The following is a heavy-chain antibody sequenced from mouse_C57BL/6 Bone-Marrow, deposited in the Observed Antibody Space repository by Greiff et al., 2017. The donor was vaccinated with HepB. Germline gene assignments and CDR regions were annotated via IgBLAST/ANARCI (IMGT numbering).Heavy chain of an antibody. CDR3: ARAPGTWFAY. V-gene: IGHV1-82*01. CDR1: GYAFSSSW. CDR2: IYPGDGDT. J-gene: IGHJ3*01. Sequence: LQESGPELVKPGASVKISCKASGYAFSSSWMNWVKQRPGKGLEWIGRIYPGDGDTNYNGKFKGKATLTADKSSSTAYMQLSSLTSEDSAVYFCARAPGTWFAYWGQGTLVTVSA.